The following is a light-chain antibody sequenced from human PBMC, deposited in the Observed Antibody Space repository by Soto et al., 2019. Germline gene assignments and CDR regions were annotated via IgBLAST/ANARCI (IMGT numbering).Light chain of an antibody. CDR2: WAS. CDR3: QHYYSTRT. J-gene: IGKJ1*01. CDR1: QSVLYSSNNKNY. Sequence: DIVMTQSPDSLAVSLGERATINCKSSQSVLYSSNNKNYLDWYQQKPGQPPKLLIYWASTREHGVPDRFSGSGSVTDFTLTISSLQAEDVAVYYGQHYYSTRTFGQGTKVDIK. V-gene: IGKV4-1*01.